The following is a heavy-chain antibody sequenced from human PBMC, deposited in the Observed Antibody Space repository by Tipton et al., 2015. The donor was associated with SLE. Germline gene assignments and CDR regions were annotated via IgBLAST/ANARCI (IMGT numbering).Heavy chain of an antibody. Sequence: TLSLTCSVAGHSMTTRPWWTWVRQPPGKGLEWVGEVHHTGGNNYNPSLRSRVTITMDTSKSQFSLTLQWVTAADTAVYFCARGELIEGFDPWGQGTLVTVAA. CDR3: ARGELIEGFDP. CDR1: GHSMTTRPW. J-gene: IGHJ5*02. V-gene: IGHV4-4*01. CDR2: VHHTGGN. D-gene: IGHD3-22*01.